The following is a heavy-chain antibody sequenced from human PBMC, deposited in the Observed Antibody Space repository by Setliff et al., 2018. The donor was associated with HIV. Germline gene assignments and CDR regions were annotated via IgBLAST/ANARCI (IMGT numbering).Heavy chain of an antibody. Sequence: QPGGSLRLSCAASGFTFGDYALSWVRQAPGKGLEWVGSIRSKAYGGTTEYAASVKGRFTISRDDSKRIAYLQMNSLKSEDTAVYFCTRDRLGIFRFLDSWGQGTLVTVSS. CDR1: GFTFGDYA. CDR2: IRSKAYGGTT. J-gene: IGHJ4*02. CDR3: TRDRLGIFRFLDS. V-gene: IGHV3-49*04. D-gene: IGHD7-27*01.